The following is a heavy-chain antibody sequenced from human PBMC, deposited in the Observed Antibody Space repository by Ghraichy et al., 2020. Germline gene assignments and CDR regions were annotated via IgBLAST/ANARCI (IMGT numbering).Heavy chain of an antibody. D-gene: IGHD3-10*01. CDR3: ARVVAGRELLWFGEGMDV. CDR2: NIPIFGTA. CDR1: GGTFSSYA. J-gene: IGHJ6*02. Sequence: SVKVSCKASGGTFSSYAISWVRQAPGQGLEWMGGNIPIFGTANYAQKFQGRVTITADESTSTVYMELSSLRSEDTAVYYCARVVAGRELLWFGEGMDVWNQGTTVTISS. V-gene: IGHV1-69*13.